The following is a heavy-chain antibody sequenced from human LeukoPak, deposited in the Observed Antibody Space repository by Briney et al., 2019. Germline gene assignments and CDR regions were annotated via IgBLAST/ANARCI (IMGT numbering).Heavy chain of an antibody. V-gene: IGHV4-59*01. Sequence: PSETLSLTCSVFGGSLRSYYWSWIRQSPGKGLEWIAYIYYTGSTNSNPSLQSRVTLSIDTSKHQFSLKLTSVTAADTAVYYCARGKTDRSEGWRFDPWGQGTLVTVSS. CDR2: IYYTGST. CDR3: ARGKTDRSEGWRFDP. D-gene: IGHD2-15*01. J-gene: IGHJ5*02. CDR1: GGSLRSYY.